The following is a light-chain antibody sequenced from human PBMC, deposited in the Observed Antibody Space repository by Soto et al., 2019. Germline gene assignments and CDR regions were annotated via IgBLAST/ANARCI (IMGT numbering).Light chain of an antibody. Sequence: DIQMTQSPSTLSASVGDRVTITCRASQSISSWLAWYQQKPGKAPKLLIYKASSLESGVPSRFSGSGSGTEFTLTISSLQPDDFATYYCQQYLGTFGQVTKLEIK. V-gene: IGKV1-5*03. CDR3: QQYLGT. J-gene: IGKJ2*02. CDR1: QSISSW. CDR2: KAS.